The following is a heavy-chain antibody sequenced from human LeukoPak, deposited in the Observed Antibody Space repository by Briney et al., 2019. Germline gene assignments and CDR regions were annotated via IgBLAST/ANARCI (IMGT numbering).Heavy chain of an antibody. J-gene: IGHJ6*02. CDR1: GGTFSSYA. Sequence: GSSVKVSCKASGGTFSSYAISWVRQAPGQRLGWMGGIIPIFGTANYAQKFQGRVTITADESTSTAYMELSSLRSEDTAVYYCAIATYCTNGVCYIGDYYYYGMDVWGQGTTVTVSS. V-gene: IGHV1-69*01. CDR2: IIPIFGTA. D-gene: IGHD2-8*01. CDR3: AIATYCTNGVCYIGDYYYYGMDV.